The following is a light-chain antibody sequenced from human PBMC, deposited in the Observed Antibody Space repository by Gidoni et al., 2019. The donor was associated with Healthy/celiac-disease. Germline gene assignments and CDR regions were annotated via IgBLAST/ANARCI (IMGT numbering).Light chain of an antibody. CDR1: QGISSY. V-gene: IGKV1-27*01. CDR2: SAS. J-gene: IGKJ4*01. CDR3: QRTYNAPALT. Sequence: IPLPHSPSSLSASVGDRFTITCRVIQGISSYLNWYRQKPGKVPKLLIYSASNVQSGVQSRFSGSGSGTDFTLTISSLQPEDVATCYGQRTYNAPALTFGGGTKVEIK.